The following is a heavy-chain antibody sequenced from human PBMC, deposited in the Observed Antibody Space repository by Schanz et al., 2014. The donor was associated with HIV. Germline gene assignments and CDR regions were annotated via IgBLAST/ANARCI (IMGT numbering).Heavy chain of an antibody. CDR1: GFTFSTYG. D-gene: IGHD3-10*01. Sequence: QVHLVESGGRVVQPGRSLRLSCAASGFTFSTYGMHWVRQAPGKGLEWVAVIWYDGSNKYYADSVKGRFTISRDNSKNTLYLQMNSLRAEDTAVYYCARGSGPYYYYYGMDVWGQGTTVTVSS. J-gene: IGHJ6*02. CDR2: IWYDGSNK. CDR3: ARGSGPYYYYYGMDV. V-gene: IGHV3-33*01.